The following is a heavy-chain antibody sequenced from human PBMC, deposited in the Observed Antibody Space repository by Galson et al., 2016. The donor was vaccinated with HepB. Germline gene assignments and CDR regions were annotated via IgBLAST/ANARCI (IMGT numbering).Heavy chain of an antibody. J-gene: IGHJ3*02. CDR1: GYSFSSYW. CDR2: IYPGDSDT. D-gene: IGHD5-24*01. V-gene: IGHV5-51*01. CDR3: ASQYGLRRDGYTDNAFDI. Sequence: QSGAEVKKPGESLKISCKGSGYSFSSYWIAWVRQMPGKGLEWMGIIYPGDSDTRYSPSFQGQVTTSADKSISSAYLQWRSLKASDTAMYYCASQYGLRRDGYTDNAFDIWGQGTMVTVSS.